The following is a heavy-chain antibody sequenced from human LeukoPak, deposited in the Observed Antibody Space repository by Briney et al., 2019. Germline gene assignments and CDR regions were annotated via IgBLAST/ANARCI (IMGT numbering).Heavy chain of an antibody. CDR3: ARGGSYLSAFDI. CDR2: IRYDGSHK. CDR1: GFTFSSYV. Sequence: GGSLRLSCAASGFTFSSYVMHWVRQAPGKGLEWVAFIRYDGSHKYYADSVKGRFTISRDNSKNTLYLQMNSLRAEDTAVYYCARGGSYLSAFDIWGQGTMVTVSS. D-gene: IGHD1-26*01. V-gene: IGHV3-30*02. J-gene: IGHJ3*02.